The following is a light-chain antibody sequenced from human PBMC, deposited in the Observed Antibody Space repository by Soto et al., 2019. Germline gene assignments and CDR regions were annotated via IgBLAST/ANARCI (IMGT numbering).Light chain of an antibody. CDR3: QQYYSPPYT. Sequence: DIVMTQSPDSLAVSLGERATINCKSSQSILSRSNNKNYLTWYQQKPGQPPKMVIYWASTRESGVPDRFSGSGSGTDFTLTISSLQAEDVAVYYCQQYYSPPYTFGQVSKLELK. CDR1: QSILSRSNNKNY. J-gene: IGKJ2*01. V-gene: IGKV4-1*01. CDR2: WAS.